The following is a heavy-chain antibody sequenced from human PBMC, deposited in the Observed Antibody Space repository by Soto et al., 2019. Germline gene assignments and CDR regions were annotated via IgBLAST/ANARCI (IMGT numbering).Heavy chain of an antibody. CDR3: ARTPLDGSPGYYFDY. V-gene: IGHV4-4*02. D-gene: IGHD3-3*01. CDR2: IYHSGST. CDR1: GGSISSSNW. J-gene: IGHJ4*02. Sequence: QVQLQESDPGLVKPSGTLSLTCAVSGGSISSSNWWSWVRQPPGKGLEWIGEIYHSGSTNYNPSLRRRVTLAGDQSKNQFSLKLSSVTAADTAVYSCARTPLDGSPGYYFDYGGQGTLVTVSS.